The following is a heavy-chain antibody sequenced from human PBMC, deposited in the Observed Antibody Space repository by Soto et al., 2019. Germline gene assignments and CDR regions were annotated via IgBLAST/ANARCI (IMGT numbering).Heavy chain of an antibody. CDR3: ARIQYYYDSSGYRRPYYYYGMDV. CDR1: GGSISSYY. Sequence: SETLSLTCTISGGSISSYYWSWIRQPPGKGLEWIGYIYYSGSTNYNPSLKSRVTISVDTSKNQFSLKLSSVTAADTAVYYCARIQYYYDSSGYRRPYYYYGMDVWGQGTTVTVSS. D-gene: IGHD3-22*01. CDR2: IYYSGST. J-gene: IGHJ6*02. V-gene: IGHV4-59*01.